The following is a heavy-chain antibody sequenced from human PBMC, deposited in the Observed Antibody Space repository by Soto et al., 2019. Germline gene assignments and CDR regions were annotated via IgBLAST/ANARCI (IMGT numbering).Heavy chain of an antibody. Sequence: SESQSLTCADSGYPISSGYFRGFLRQPPGKGPEWIGSIYHSGSTYYNPSLKSRVTISVDTSKNQFSLKLSSVTAADTAVYYCARVARREGFWSGYSTYYYGMDVWGQGTTVTVSS. CDR1: GYPISSGYF. CDR3: ARVARREGFWSGYSTYYYGMDV. V-gene: IGHV4-38-2*01. D-gene: IGHD3-3*01. CDR2: IYHSGST. J-gene: IGHJ6*02.